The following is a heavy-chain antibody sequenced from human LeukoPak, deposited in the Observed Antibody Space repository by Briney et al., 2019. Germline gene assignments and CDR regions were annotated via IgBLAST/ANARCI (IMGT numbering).Heavy chain of an antibody. CDR1: GFTFTTSG. D-gene: IGHD5-24*01. Sequence: GGSLRLSCAASGFTFTTSGMHWVRQAPGKGLEWVAFIQNDEIDKFYADSVKGRFTISRDNSKNTLYLQMNSLRAEDTAVYYCARDSGDGYNDEVDYWGQGTLVTVSS. CDR3: ARDSGDGYNDEVDY. CDR2: IQNDEIDK. J-gene: IGHJ4*02. V-gene: IGHV3-30*02.